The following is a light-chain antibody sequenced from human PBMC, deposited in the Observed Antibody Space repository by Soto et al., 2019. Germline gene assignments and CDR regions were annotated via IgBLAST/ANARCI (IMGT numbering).Light chain of an antibody. J-gene: IGLJ2*01. CDR1: SGHSNYV. CDR2: LNSDGSH. CDR3: QTWDTGIRV. V-gene: IGLV4-69*01. Sequence: QLVLTQSPSASASLGASVKLTCTLSSGHSNYVIAWHQQQPEKGPRYLMKLNSDGSHSKGDGIPDRFSGSSSEAERYLTISSLQSEDEADYYCQTWDTGIRVFGGGTKLTVL.